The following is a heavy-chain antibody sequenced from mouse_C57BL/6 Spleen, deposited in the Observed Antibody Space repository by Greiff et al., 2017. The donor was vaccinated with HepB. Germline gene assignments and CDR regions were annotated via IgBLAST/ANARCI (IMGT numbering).Heavy chain of an antibody. CDR1: GFTFSSYA. V-gene: IGHV5-4*01. CDR3: ARDPTGAFAY. J-gene: IGHJ3*01. Sequence: EVKLVESGGGLVKPGGSLKLSCAASGFTFSSYAMSWVRQTPEKRLEWVATISDGGSYTYYPDNVKGRFTISRVNAKNNLYLQMSHLKSEDTAMYYCARDPTGAFAYWGQGTLVTVSA. CDR2: ISDGGSYT. D-gene: IGHD4-1*01.